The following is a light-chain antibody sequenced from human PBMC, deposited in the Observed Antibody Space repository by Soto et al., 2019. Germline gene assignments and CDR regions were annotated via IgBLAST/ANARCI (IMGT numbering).Light chain of an antibody. CDR3: QQYNNWPQT. CDR1: QSVSSN. J-gene: IGKJ1*01. Sequence: DIVLTQSPDTLSLSPGETVTLSCRASQSVSSNLAWYQQKPGQAPRLLIYGASTRATGIPARFSGSGSGTEFTLTISSLQSEDFAVYYCQQYNNWPQTFGQGTKVDI. V-gene: IGKV3-15*01. CDR2: GAS.